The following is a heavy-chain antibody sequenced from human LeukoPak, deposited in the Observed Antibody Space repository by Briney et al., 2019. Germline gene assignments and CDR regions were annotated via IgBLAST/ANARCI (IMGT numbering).Heavy chain of an antibody. CDR3: TTDRGYSYGSSFYFDN. CDR2: IRTKTDGETT. Sequence: GGSLRLSCAASGFIFRNAWMSWVRQAPGKGLEWVGRIRTKTDGETTNYGAPVKGRFTISRDDSKNTLYLQMNSLKTEDTAIYYCTTDRGYSYGSSFYFDNWGQGTLVSVSS. D-gene: IGHD5-18*01. J-gene: IGHJ4*02. CDR1: GFIFRNAW. V-gene: IGHV3-15*01.